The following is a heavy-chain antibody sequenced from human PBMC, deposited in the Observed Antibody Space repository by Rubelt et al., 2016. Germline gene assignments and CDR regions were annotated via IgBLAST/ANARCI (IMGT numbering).Heavy chain of an antibody. J-gene: IGHJ4*02. CDR3: ARVIAAAGRDGNYFDY. D-gene: IGHD6-13*01. V-gene: IGHV7-4-1*02. CDR2: INTNTGHP. Sequence: QVQLVQSGSELKKPGASVKVSCKASGYTFTSYAMNWVRQAPEQGLEWMGWINTNTGHPTYAQGSTGRFVFSLDTSVSTAYLQISSLKAEDTAVYYCARVIAAAGRDGNYFDYWGQGTLVTVSS. CDR1: GYTFTSYA.